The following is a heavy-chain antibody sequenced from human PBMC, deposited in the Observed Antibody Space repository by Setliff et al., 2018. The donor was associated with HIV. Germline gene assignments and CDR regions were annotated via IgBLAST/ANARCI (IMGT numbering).Heavy chain of an antibody. D-gene: IGHD3-3*01. CDR1: GFSFSTYL. Sequence: GGSLRLSCTASGFSFSTYLIHWVRQAPGKGLEYVSAISNVGGNTYYADSVKGRFTISRDNSKNTLYLQMGSLRTEDMAVYYCARSAFYNFWSGYSDYWGQGTLVTVSS. CDR2: ISNVGGNT. V-gene: IGHV3-64*02. CDR3: ARSAFYNFWSGYSDY. J-gene: IGHJ4*02.